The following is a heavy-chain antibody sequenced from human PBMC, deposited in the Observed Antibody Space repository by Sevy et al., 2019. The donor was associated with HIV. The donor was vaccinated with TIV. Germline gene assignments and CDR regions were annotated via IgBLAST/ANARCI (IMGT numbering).Heavy chain of an antibody. CDR3: ARFVGYCSGGRCSIIDF. CDR1: GFSLSDHA. Sequence: GGSLRLSCAASGFSLSDHAVSWVRQTPGKGLEWLAVISYNGRNQYYADSVKVRFTISKDDSKNTLYLQLNSLRAEDTAVYYCARFVGYCSGGRCSIIDFWGQGTLVTVSS. D-gene: IGHD2-15*01. CDR2: ISYNGRNQ. V-gene: IGHV3-30*04. J-gene: IGHJ4*02.